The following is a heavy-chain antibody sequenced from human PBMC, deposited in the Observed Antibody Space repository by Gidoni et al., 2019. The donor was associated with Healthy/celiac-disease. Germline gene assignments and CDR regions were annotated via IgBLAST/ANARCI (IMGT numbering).Heavy chain of an antibody. J-gene: IGHJ2*01. D-gene: IGHD6-13*01. V-gene: IGHV4-34*01. CDR3: ARGVSSSWYSTGWYFDL. Sequence: QVQLQQWGEGLLKPSETLSLTCAVYGGSFSGYYWSWIRQPPGRGLEWIGEINHSGSTNYNPSLKSRVTISVDTSKNQFSLKLSSVTAADTAVYYCARGVSSSWYSTGWYFDLWGRGTLVTVSS. CDR2: INHSGST. CDR1: GGSFSGYY.